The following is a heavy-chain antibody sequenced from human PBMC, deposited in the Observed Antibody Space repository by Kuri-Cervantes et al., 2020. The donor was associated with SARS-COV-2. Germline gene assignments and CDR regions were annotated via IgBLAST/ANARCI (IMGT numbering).Heavy chain of an antibody. V-gene: IGHV4-4*07. CDR2: IYTSGST. J-gene: IGHJ5*02. Sequence: GSLRLSYTASGGSISSYYWSWIRQPAGKGLEWIGRIYTSGSTNYNPSLKSRVTMSVDTSKNQFSLKLSSVTAADTAVYYCARKTATPPDWFDPWGQGTLVTVSS. D-gene: IGHD6-25*01. CDR3: ARKTATPPDWFDP. CDR1: GGSISSYY.